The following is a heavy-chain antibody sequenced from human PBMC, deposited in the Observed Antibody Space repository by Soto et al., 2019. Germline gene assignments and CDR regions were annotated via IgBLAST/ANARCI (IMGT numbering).Heavy chain of an antibody. V-gene: IGHV4-4*02. Sequence: QVQLQESGPGLVKPSGTLSLTCAVSGGSISSSNWWRWVRQPPGKGLEWIGEIYHSGSTNYNPALNSRVTISVDKSKSQFSLKLSSVTAADTAVYYCARDRIVVVPAAMKPYYYYGMDVWGQGTTVTVSS. CDR2: IYHSGST. D-gene: IGHD2-2*01. CDR3: ARDRIVVVPAAMKPYYYYGMDV. J-gene: IGHJ6*02. CDR1: GGSISSSNW.